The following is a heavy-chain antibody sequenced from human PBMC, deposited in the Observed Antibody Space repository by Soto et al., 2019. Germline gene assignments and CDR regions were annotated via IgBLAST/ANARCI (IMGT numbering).Heavy chain of an antibody. J-gene: IGHJ6*02. Sequence: GGSLRLSCAASGFTFSSYSMNWVRQAPGKGLEWVSYISSSSSTIYYADSVKGRFTISRDNAKNSLYLQMNSLRDEDTAVYYCARDVLDCSGGSCYPPAGMDVWGQGTTVTVSS. CDR2: ISSSSSTI. CDR3: ARDVLDCSGGSCYPPAGMDV. CDR1: GFTFSSYS. V-gene: IGHV3-48*02. D-gene: IGHD2-15*01.